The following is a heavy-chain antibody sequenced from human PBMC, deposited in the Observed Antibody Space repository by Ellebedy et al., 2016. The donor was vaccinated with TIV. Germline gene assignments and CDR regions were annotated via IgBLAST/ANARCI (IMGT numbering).Heavy chain of an antibody. CDR1: GLSLTSIGMR. Sequence: SGPTLVKPTQTLKLTCTLSGLSLTSIGMRVSWIRQPPGRAPEWLARIDWEGEKYYSTSLKTRLTISSDTSKNQVVLTMTNVDPGDTATFYCARNIFRGSPDYWGQGMLVTVSS. J-gene: IGHJ4*02. CDR3: ARNIFRGSPDY. V-gene: IGHV2-70*04. CDR2: IDWEGEK. D-gene: IGHD3-10*01.